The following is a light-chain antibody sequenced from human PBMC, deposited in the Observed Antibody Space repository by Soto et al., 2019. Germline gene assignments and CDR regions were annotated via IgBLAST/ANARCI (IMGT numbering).Light chain of an antibody. CDR3: QQYNNWPRT. CDR1: QSVSDN. V-gene: IGKV3-15*01. CDR2: GAS. J-gene: IGKJ1*01. Sequence: IVWTQAAATLSVSPRERATLSCRASQSVSDNLAWYQQKPGQAPRLLIYGASARATGIPARFSGSGSGTEFTLTISSLQSEDFAVYYCQQYNNWPRTFGQGTKVDIK.